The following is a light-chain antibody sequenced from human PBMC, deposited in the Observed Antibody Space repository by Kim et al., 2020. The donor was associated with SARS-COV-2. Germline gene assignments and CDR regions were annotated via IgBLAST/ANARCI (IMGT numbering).Light chain of an antibody. CDR1: SSEVGSYNV. CDR2: EVS. Sequence: PVQSFTISCTGTSSEVGSYNVVSWYQQPPGKAPKLMIYEVSKRPSGVSNRFSGSKSGNTASLTISGLQAEDEADYYCCSYAGSSTFFGTGTKVTVL. CDR3: CSYAGSSTF. V-gene: IGLV2-23*02. J-gene: IGLJ1*01.